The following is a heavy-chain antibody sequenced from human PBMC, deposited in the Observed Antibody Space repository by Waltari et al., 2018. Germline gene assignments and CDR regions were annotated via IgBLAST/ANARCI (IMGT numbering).Heavy chain of an antibody. CDR1: GDAIKSGYY. CDR2: LFHTGSP. D-gene: IGHD2-21*01. CDR3: ARASIAVIGAPYGFDP. V-gene: IGHV4-38-2*01. J-gene: IGHJ5*02. Sequence: QVQLRESGPGLVKPSETLSLTCAVSGDAIKSGYYWSWIRRSPGRGLEWIGPLFHTGSPHSNPSLKTRLSMSVDTSNNHFSLNLTSVSAADAAVYYCARASIAVIGAPYGFDPWGQGVLVTVSS.